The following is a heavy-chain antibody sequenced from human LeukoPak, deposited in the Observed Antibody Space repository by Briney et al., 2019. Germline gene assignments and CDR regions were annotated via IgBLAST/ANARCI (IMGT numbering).Heavy chain of an antibody. Sequence: GGSLRLSCAASGFTFSNYSMNWVRQAPGKGLEWVSFISSSRGYINYADSVKGRFTISRDNAKNSLYLQINSLRAEDTAVYYCARTYCSGGSCYSGAFDIWGQGTIVTVSS. J-gene: IGHJ3*02. D-gene: IGHD2-15*01. CDR3: ARTYCSGGSCYSGAFDI. CDR2: ISSSRGYI. CDR1: GFTFSNYS. V-gene: IGHV3-21*01.